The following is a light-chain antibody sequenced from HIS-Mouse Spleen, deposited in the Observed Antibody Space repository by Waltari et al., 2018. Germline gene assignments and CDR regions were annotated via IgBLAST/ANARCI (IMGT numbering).Light chain of an antibody. CDR1: QGISSY. V-gene: IGKV1-8*01. CDR2: AAS. J-gene: IGKJ1*01. CDR3: QQYYSYLRT. Sequence: AIRMTQSPSSLSASTGDRVTITCRASQGISSYLAWYQQKPGKAPKLLIYAASTLQSGVPSRFSGSGSGTEFTLTISCLQSEDFATYYCQQYYSYLRTFGQGTKVEIK.